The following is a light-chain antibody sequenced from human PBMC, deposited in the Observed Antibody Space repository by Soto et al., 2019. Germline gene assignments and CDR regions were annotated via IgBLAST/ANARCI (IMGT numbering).Light chain of an antibody. V-gene: IGKV1-33*01. Sequence: DIQMTQSPSSLFASVGYRVTITWQATQDINIYLNWYQQKPGKAPNLLIYDASNLEIGVPSRFSGSGSGTHFTFTISSLQTEDIGTYYCQQYDILPITFGRGTRLEIK. CDR2: DAS. CDR1: QDINIY. CDR3: QQYDILPIT. J-gene: IGKJ5*01.